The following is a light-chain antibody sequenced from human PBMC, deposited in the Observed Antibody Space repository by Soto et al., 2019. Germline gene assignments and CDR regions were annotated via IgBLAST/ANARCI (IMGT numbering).Light chain of an antibody. J-gene: IGLJ2*01. Sequence: QSALTQPASVSGSPGQWVTISCTGNRSDVGGYNVVSWYQQLPGRAPKLMIYENSKRPSGVANRFSGSKSGTAASLAIPGLQAKDEGDYYCRSYARSTSSGVFGGGTKLTVL. V-gene: IGLV2-14*02. CDR1: RSDVGGYNV. CDR3: RSYARSTSSGV. CDR2: ENS.